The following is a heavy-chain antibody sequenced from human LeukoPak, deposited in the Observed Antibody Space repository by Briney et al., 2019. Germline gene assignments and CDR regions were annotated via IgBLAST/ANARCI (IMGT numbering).Heavy chain of an antibody. CDR1: GFTFSSSW. Sequence: PGGSLRLSCAASGFTFSSSWMSWVRRAPGKGLEWVANIRQDGNEKYFADSVKGRFTISRDNAKNSLFLQINSLRAEDTAVYYCARDFDSSGSNWFDPWGQGTLVTVSS. D-gene: IGHD3-22*01. V-gene: IGHV3-7*03. CDR2: IRQDGNEK. CDR3: ARDFDSSGSNWFDP. J-gene: IGHJ5*02.